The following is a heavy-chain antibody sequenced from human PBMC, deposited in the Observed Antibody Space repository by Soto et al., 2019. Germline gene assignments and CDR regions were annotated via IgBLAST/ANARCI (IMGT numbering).Heavy chain of an antibody. V-gene: IGHV3-23*01. J-gene: IGHJ6*02. D-gene: IGHD3-10*01. CDR1: GFTFSDFA. CDR2: LDGAGGST. CDR3: AAPRDEYGSGVSWFTYGMDI. Sequence: GGSLRLSCLASGFTFSDFAMTWVRHVPGRGLEWVASLDGAGGSTYYAESVRGRFSIPRDNSQNTLFLQMKRLTVDDTAIYYCAAPRDEYGSGVSWFTYGMDIWGQGNTVTVSS.